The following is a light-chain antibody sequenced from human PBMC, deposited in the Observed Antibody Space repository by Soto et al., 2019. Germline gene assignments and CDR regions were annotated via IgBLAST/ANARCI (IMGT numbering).Light chain of an antibody. CDR1: QSVSGW. V-gene: IGKV1-5*03. J-gene: IGKJ1*01. Sequence: DIPMTQFPSTLSASVGDTVTVPCRASQSVSGWLAWYQQKPGKAPKLLIYKTSILENGVPSRFSGSGSGTEFTLSISSLQPDDCATYYCQQYNSYWTFGQGTKVDI. CDR2: KTS. CDR3: QQYNSYWT.